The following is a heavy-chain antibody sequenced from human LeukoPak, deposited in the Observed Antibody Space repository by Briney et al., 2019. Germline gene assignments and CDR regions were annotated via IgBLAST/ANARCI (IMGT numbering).Heavy chain of an antibody. Sequence: SETGSLTCAVYGGSFSGYYWSWIRQPPGKGLEWIGEINHSGSTNYNPSLKSRVTISVDTSKNQFSLKLSSVTAADTAVYYCARGRTYYYDSSGYSQAFDIWGQGTMVTVSS. D-gene: IGHD3-22*01. CDR2: INHSGST. J-gene: IGHJ3*02. CDR3: ARGRTYYYDSSGYSQAFDI. CDR1: GGSFSGYY. V-gene: IGHV4-34*01.